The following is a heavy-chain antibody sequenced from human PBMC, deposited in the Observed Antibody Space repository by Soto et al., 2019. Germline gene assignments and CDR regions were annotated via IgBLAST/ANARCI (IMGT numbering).Heavy chain of an antibody. CDR1: ADSFSKYY. Sequence: PSETLSLTCTVSADSFSKYYWTWIRQPPGKGLEWIGDIYFNGNTKYNPSLEGRLTISIDTSKKEFSLKLTSVTAADAAVYYCASVTVGGIVLDHWGQGTLVTVSS. V-gene: IGHV4-59*01. CDR2: IYFNGNT. CDR3: ASVTVGGIVLDH. J-gene: IGHJ4*02. D-gene: IGHD3-16*01.